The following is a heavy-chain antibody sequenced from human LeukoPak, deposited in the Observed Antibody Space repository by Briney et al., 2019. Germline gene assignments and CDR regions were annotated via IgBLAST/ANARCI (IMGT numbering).Heavy chain of an antibody. Sequence: GGSLRLSCAASGFTFSTYWMHWVRQAPGKGLVWVSRINSDGSSTSYADSVKGRFTISRDNAKNSPYLQMNSLRVEDTAVYYCARGPQQLARPYNWFDPWGQGTLVTVSS. CDR3: ARGPQQLARPYNWFDP. CDR1: GFTFSTYW. V-gene: IGHV3-74*01. D-gene: IGHD6-13*01. J-gene: IGHJ5*02. CDR2: INSDGSST.